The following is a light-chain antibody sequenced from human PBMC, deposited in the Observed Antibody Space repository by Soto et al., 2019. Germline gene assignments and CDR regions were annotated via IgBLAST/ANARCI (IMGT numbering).Light chain of an antibody. Sequence: DIVMTQSPRSLPVTPGEPASISCKSSQSLLHSNGYTYLDWYLQKPGQSPQLLIYLGFNRASGVPDRFSGSGSGADFTLKISSVEAEDVGVYYCMQSLQTPLTFVGATKVEIK. CDR1: QSLLHSNGYTY. CDR3: MQSLQTPLT. J-gene: IGKJ4*01. V-gene: IGKV2-28*01. CDR2: LGF.